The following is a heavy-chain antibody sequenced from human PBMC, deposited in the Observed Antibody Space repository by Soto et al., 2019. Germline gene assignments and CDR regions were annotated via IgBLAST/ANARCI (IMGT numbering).Heavy chain of an antibody. CDR2: IIPIFGTA. Sequence: QVQLVQSGAEVKKPGSSVKVSCKASGGTFSSYAISWVRQAPGQGLEWMGGIIPIFGTANYAQKFQGRVTITADESTSTADMELSSLRSEDTAEYYCALPTSGAAAGTWWFDPWGQGTRVTVSS. J-gene: IGHJ5*02. D-gene: IGHD6-13*01. CDR3: ALPTSGAAAGTWWFDP. CDR1: GGTFSSYA. V-gene: IGHV1-69*12.